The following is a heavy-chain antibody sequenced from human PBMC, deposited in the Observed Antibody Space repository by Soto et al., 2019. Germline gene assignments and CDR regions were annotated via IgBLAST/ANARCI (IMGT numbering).Heavy chain of an antibody. CDR1: GGTISGYY. CDR3: ARGQRFSDWFDP. D-gene: IGHD3-3*01. CDR2: IYSSGNT. Sequence: SETLSLTCSVSGGTISGYYWTWIRQPAGEGLEWIGRIYSSGNTKYNPSLQSRVTLSLDTFNNQFSLRLTSVTAADTAVYYCARGQRFSDWFDPWGKGTKVTFTS. V-gene: IGHV4-4*07. J-gene: IGHJ5*02.